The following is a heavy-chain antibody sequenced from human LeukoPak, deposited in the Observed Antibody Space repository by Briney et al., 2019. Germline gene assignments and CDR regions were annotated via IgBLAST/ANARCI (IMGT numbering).Heavy chain of an antibody. V-gene: IGHV3-7*01. CDR2: IIQDGSEK. J-gene: IGHJ4*02. D-gene: IGHD3-22*01. CDR1: GFTFSSYW. CDR3: AKGTLIYYDSSGDYFDY. Sequence: GGSLRLSCAASGFTFSSYWMSWVRQAPGGGLEWVANIIQDGSEKYYVDSVKGRFTISRDNAKNSLYLQMNSLRAEDTAVYYCAKGTLIYYDSSGDYFDYWGQGTLVTVSS.